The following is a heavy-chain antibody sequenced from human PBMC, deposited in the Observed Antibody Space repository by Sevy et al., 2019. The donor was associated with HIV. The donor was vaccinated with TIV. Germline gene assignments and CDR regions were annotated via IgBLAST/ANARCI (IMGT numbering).Heavy chain of an antibody. V-gene: IGHV4-34*01. CDR1: GGSFSGYY. CDR2: INHSGST. D-gene: IGHD1-20*01. J-gene: IGHJ4*02. CDR3: ARAQNNRKFFDFDY. Sequence: SENLSLTCAVYGGSFSGYYWSWIRQPPGKGLEWIGEINHSGSTNYNPSLKSRVTISVDTSKNQFSLKLSSVTAADTAVYYCARAQNNRKFFDFDYWGQGTLVTVSS.